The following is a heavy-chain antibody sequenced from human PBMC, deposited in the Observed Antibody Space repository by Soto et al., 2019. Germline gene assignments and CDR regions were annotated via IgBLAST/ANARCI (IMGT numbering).Heavy chain of an antibody. CDR1: GFPSSDYY. CDR2: ISGSGTTI. Sequence: QVQLVESGGGLVKPEGSLRFSCQASGFPSSDYYRSWIGKAPGKGLEWVSSISGSGTTIYNADSVKGRFTISRDNAKNSLYLQMDSLRAEDTAVYYCARDERGEGIQLWTRSRGQDGMDVWGQGTTVTVSS. CDR3: ARDERGEGIQLWTRSRGQDGMDV. D-gene: IGHD5-18*01. V-gene: IGHV3-11*01. J-gene: IGHJ6*02.